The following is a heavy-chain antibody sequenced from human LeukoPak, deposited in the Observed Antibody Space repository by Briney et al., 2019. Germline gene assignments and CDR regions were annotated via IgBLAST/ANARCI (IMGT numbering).Heavy chain of an antibody. V-gene: IGHV3-30*04. CDR1: GLTFSSYV. D-gene: IGHD6-13*01. J-gene: IGHJ4*02. CDR3: ARDGAYSSSWLYFDY. Sequence: GRSLRLSCAASGLTFSSYVMRWVRQAPGRGLEWVAVVSYDGSNKYYADSVKGRFTISRDNSKNTLYLQMNSLRAEDTAVYYCARDGAYSSSWLYFDYWGQGTLVTVSS. CDR2: VSYDGSNK.